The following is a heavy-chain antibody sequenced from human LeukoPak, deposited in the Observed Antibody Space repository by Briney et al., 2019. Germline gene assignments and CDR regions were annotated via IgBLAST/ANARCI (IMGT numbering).Heavy chain of an antibody. CDR2: INPSGGST. Sequence: ASVKVSCKASGYTFTSYYMHWVRQAPGQGLEWMGIINPSGGSTTYAQKFQGRVTMTEDTSTDTAYMELSSLRSEDTAVYYCATDLLLWFGGFGWFDPWGQGTLVTVSS. CDR1: GYTFTSYY. D-gene: IGHD3-10*01. J-gene: IGHJ5*02. CDR3: ATDLLLWFGGFGWFDP. V-gene: IGHV1-46*01.